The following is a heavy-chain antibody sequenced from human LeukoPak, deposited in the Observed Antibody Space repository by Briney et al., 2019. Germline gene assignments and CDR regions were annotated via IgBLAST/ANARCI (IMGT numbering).Heavy chain of an antibody. CDR3: ARYQQWLEGSDY. D-gene: IGHD6-19*01. Sequence: PSETLSLTCTVSGGSISSSSYYWGWIRQPPGKGLNWIGSIYYSGSTYYNPSLKSRVTISVDTSKNQFSLNLSSVTAADTAVYYCARYQQWLEGSDYWGQGTLVTVSS. J-gene: IGHJ4*02. V-gene: IGHV4-39*01. CDR2: IYYSGST. CDR1: GGSISSSSYY.